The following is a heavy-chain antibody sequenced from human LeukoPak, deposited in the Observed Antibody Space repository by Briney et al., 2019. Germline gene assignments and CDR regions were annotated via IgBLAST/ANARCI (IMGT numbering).Heavy chain of an antibody. Sequence: PGGSLRLSCAASGFTFSSYGLHWVRQAPGKGLEWVAVISYDGSNKYYADSVKGRFTISRDNSKNTLYLQMNSLRAEDTAVYYCARDQLGHIVVVTALLDYWGQGTLSPSPQ. D-gene: IGHD2-21*02. CDR1: GFTFSSYG. J-gene: IGHJ4*02. CDR3: ARDQLGHIVVVTALLDY. V-gene: IGHV3-30*03. CDR2: ISYDGSNK.